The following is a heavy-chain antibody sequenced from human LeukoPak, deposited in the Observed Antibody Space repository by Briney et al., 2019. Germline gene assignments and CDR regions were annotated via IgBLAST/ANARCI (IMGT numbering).Heavy chain of an antibody. CDR3: ARVGISLSVIPYYFDY. CDR1: GFAFSDHY. D-gene: IGHD3-3*01. V-gene: IGHV3-72*01. J-gene: IGHJ4*02. Sequence: GGSLRLSCAASGFAFSDHYMDWVRQAPGKGPEWVGRSKNKPNSYSTEYAASAKGRFTISRDVSRSSLFLQMNSLKTEDTAVYYCARVGISLSVIPYYFDYWGQGTLVTVSS. CDR2: SKNKPNSYST.